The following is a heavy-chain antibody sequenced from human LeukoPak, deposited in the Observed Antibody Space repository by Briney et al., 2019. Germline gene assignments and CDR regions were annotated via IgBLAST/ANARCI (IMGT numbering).Heavy chain of an antibody. D-gene: IGHD6-13*01. J-gene: IGHJ3*02. CDR3: ARGPAAAWAFDI. V-gene: IGHV3-53*05. CDR1: GFTVSSNY. CDR2: IYSGGST. Sequence: GGSLRLSCAASGFTVSSNYMSWVRQAPGKGLEWVSVIYSGGSTYYADPVKGRFTISRDNSKNTLYLQMNSLRAEDTAVYYCARGPAAAWAFDIWGQGTMVTVSS.